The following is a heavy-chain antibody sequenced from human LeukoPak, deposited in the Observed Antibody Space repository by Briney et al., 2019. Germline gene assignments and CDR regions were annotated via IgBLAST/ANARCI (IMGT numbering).Heavy chain of an antibody. CDR3: ARLEKNSYYCMDV. CDR2: FYASGSI. CDR1: GFTVSSNY. D-gene: IGHD1-1*01. Sequence: QAGGSLRLSCAVSGFTVSSNYMGWVRQAPGKGLEWVSVFYASGSIYYADSVKGRFTISRDNSENTVFLQMNTLRAEDTAVYYCARLEKNSYYCMDVWGKGTTVTVSS. V-gene: IGHV3-53*01. J-gene: IGHJ6*04.